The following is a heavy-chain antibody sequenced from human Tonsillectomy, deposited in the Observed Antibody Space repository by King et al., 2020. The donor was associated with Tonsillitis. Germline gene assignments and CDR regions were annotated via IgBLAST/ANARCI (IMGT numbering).Heavy chain of an antibody. D-gene: IGHD2/OR15-2a*01. CDR2: ISWDGVST. CDR3: AKDLSANSTGSLFQL. J-gene: IGHJ1*01. CDR1: GFTFDDYT. Sequence: QLVQSGGVVVQPGGSLRLSCAASGFTFDDYTMHWVRQAPGKGLEWVSLISWDGVSTYYADSMKGRFTISRDNSKNSLYLQMNSLRTEETAFYYCAKDLSANSTGSLFQLWGQGTLVTVSS. V-gene: IGHV3-43*01.